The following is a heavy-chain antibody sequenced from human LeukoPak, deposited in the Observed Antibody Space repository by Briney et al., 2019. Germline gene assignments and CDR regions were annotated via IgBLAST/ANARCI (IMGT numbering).Heavy chain of an antibody. V-gene: IGHV3-21*01. CDR3: ASDGSGSYSWFDP. D-gene: IGHD1-26*01. CDR1: GFTFSSYS. J-gene: IGHJ5*02. CDR2: ISSSSSYI. Sequence: GGSLRLSCAASGFTFSSYSMNWVRQAPGKGLEWVSSISSSSSYIYYADSVKGRFTISRDNAKNSLYLQMNSLRAEDTAVYYCASDGSGSYSWFDPWGQGTLVTVSS.